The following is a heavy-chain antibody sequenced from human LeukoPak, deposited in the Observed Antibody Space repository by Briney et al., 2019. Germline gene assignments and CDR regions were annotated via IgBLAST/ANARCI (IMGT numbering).Heavy chain of an antibody. Sequence: GESLKISCKGSGYTFSSYLIVWVRQMPGKGLEWMGIIYPGDSDTRYSPSFQGQVTISADKSISTAYLQWSSLKASDTAMYYCARQVSAPDYYYYGMDVWGQGTTVTVSS. CDR3: ARQVSAPDYYYYGMDV. CDR1: GYTFSSYL. J-gene: IGHJ6*02. V-gene: IGHV5-51*01. CDR2: IYPGDSDT. D-gene: IGHD6-25*01.